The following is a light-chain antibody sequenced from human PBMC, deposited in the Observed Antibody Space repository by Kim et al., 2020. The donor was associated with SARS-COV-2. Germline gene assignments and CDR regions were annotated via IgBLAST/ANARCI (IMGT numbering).Light chain of an antibody. V-gene: IGKV1-27*01. Sequence: DIQMTQSPSSLSASVGDRVIMTCRASQGVSNYLAWYQQKPGKGPKVLIYAASTLRSGVPSRFSGSGSGTDFTLTISSLQPEDVATYYCQKYNSVPFTFGGGIKVDIK. CDR3: QKYNSVPFT. CDR2: AAS. J-gene: IGKJ4*01. CDR1: QGVSNY.